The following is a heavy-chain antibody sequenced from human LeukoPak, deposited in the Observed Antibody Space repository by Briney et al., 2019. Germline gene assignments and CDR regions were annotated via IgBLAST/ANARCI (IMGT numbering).Heavy chain of an antibody. Sequence: GGSLRLSCAASGITFSGSGMSWVRQAPGKGLEWVSTISGSGSNTHYADSVKGRFTISRDNSKNTLYLQMNSLRAEDTAVYYCAKPHFDYWGQGTLVTVSS. CDR2: ISGSGSNT. V-gene: IGHV3-23*01. CDR1: GITFSGSG. J-gene: IGHJ4*02. CDR3: AKPHFDY.